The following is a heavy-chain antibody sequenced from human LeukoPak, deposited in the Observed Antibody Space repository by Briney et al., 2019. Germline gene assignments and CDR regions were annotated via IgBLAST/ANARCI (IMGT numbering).Heavy chain of an antibody. CDR2: TSGSDGST. CDR1: GFTFSNYA. Sequence: GGSLRLSCAASGFTFSNYAMSWVRQAPGKGLEWVSGTSGSDGSTYYADSVKGRFTISRENSKNTLYLQMNSLRAEDTAVYYCAKDSAKKYDDYWGQGTLVTVSS. D-gene: IGHD2/OR15-2a*01. V-gene: IGHV3-23*01. J-gene: IGHJ4*02. CDR3: AKDSAKKYDDY.